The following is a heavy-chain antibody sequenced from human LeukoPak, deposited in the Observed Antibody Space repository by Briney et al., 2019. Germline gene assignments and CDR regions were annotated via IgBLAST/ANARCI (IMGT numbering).Heavy chain of an antibody. V-gene: IGHV4-30-2*01. CDR3: AAVVVAAPVY. D-gene: IGHD2-15*01. Sequence: SQTLSLTCAVSGGSISSGGYSWSWIRQPPGKGLEWIGYIYHSGSTYYNPSLKSRVTIPVDRSKNQFSLKLSSVTAADTAVYYCAAVVVAAPVYWGQGTLVTVSS. J-gene: IGHJ4*02. CDR2: IYHSGST. CDR1: GGSISSGGYS.